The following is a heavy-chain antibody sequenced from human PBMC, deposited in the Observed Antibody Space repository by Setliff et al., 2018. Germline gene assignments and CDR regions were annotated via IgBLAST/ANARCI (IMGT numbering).Heavy chain of an antibody. CDR2: IDWDDDK. Sequence: SGPTLVNPRRVSGTCTFSGFSLNTSGMRVSWIRQPPGKALEWLARIDWDDDKFYSTSLKTRLTISKDTSKKQVVLTMTNMDPVDTATYYCARISASSSHFDYWGPGTLVTVSS. CDR1: GFSLNTSGMR. D-gene: IGHD6-13*01. J-gene: IGHJ4*02. V-gene: IGHV2-70*04. CDR3: ARISASSSHFDY.